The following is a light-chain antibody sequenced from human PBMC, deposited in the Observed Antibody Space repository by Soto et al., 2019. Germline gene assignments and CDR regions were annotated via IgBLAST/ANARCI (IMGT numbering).Light chain of an antibody. Sequence: DIQMTHSPSTLSASVGYRVRSRCWASQTISSWLAWYQQKPGKAPKLLIYAASSLQSGVPSRFSRSGSGTDFTLTIISLQPEDFATFYCQQSYSAPLTFGGGTKVDI. V-gene: IGKV1-39*01. CDR2: AAS. CDR3: QQSYSAPLT. CDR1: QTISSW. J-gene: IGKJ4*01.